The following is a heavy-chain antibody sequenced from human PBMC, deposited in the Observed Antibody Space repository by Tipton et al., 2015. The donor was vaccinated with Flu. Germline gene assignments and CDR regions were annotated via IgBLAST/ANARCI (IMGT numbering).Heavy chain of an antibody. D-gene: IGHD4-11*01. CDR1: GDSIGSRYY. Sequence: TLSLTCSVFGDSIGSRYYWAWIRQPPGKGLEWIGNVHQTGSTYYNPSLTSRVTIAVDRARNQFSLRLTSVTAADTAVYYCVRRDYSNYVSEPKNWFDPWGQGTLVTVSS. J-gene: IGHJ5*02. CDR3: VRRDYSNYVSEPKNWFDP. V-gene: IGHV4-38-2*01. CDR2: VHQTGST.